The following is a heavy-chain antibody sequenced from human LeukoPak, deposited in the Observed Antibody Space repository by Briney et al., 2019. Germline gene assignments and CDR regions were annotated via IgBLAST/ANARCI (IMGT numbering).Heavy chain of an antibody. CDR1: GFTFSSYS. CDR3: ARDEARYDILTGFDY. V-gene: IGHV3-21*01. CDR2: ISSSSSYI. D-gene: IGHD3-9*01. J-gene: IGHJ4*02. Sequence: GRSLRLSCAASGFTFSSYSMNWVRQAPGKGLEWVSSISSSSSYIYYADSVKGRFTISRDNAKNSLYLQMNSLRAEDTAVYYCARDEARYDILTGFDYWGQGTLVTVSS.